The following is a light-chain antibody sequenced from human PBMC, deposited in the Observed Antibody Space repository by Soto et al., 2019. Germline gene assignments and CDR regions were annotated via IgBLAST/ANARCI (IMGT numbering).Light chain of an antibody. V-gene: IGKV3-15*01. CDR3: QQYNNWWT. J-gene: IGKJ1*01. CDR2: GAS. Sequence: EIVMTQSPATLSVSPGERATLSCRASQSVSSNLAWYQQKPGQAPRLLMYGASTRATGIPARFSGSGSGTEFPPPISSLQSQDFAVYYCQQYNNWWTFGQGTKVEIK. CDR1: QSVSSN.